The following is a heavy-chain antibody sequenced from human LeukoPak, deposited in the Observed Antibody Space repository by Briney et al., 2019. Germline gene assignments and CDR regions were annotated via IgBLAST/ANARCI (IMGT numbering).Heavy chain of an antibody. J-gene: IGHJ4*02. Sequence: ASVKVSCKASGYTFTSYGISWVRQAPGQGLEWMGWISAYNGNTNYAQKLQDRVTMTTDTSTSTAYMELRSLRSDDTAVYYCARDVYYDFWSGYYWDYWGQGTLVTVSS. CDR3: ARDVYYDFWSGYYWDY. V-gene: IGHV1-18*01. CDR2: ISAYNGNT. CDR1: GYTFTSYG. D-gene: IGHD3-3*01.